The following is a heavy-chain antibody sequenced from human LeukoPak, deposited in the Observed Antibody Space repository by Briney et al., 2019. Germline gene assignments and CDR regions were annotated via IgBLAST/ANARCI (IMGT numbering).Heavy chain of an antibody. CDR2: ISGSGGST. CDR3: AKDGVAAAGTELDY. CDR1: GFTFSSYA. D-gene: IGHD6-13*01. J-gene: IGHJ4*02. Sequence: GGSLRLSCAASGFTFSSYAMSWVRQAPGKGLEWASAISGSGGSTYYADSVKGRFTISRDNSKNTLYLQMNSLRAEDTAVYYCAKDGVAAAGTELDYWGQGTLVTVSS. V-gene: IGHV3-23*01.